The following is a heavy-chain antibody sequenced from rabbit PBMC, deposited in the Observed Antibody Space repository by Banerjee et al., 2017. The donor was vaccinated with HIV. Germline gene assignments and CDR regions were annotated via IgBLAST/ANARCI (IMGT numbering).Heavy chain of an antibody. D-gene: IGHD1-1*01. CDR2: IYTGSSGST. V-gene: IGHV1S45*01. CDR3: ARDRGYTMDGMDL. CDR1: GFSFSNGYV. J-gene: IGHJ6*01. Sequence: QEQLEESGGDLVKPEGSLTLTCTASGFSFSNGYVMCWVRQAPGKGLEWIACIYTGSSGSTYYASWAKGRFTISKTSSTTVTLQMTSLTAADTATYFCARDRGYTMDGMDLWGPGTLVTVS.